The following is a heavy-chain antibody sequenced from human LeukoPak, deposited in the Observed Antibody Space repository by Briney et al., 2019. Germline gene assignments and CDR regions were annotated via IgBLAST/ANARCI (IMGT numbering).Heavy chain of an antibody. CDR3: ARDGYSYGFYYYYGMDV. J-gene: IGHJ6*02. CDR2: IIPILGIA. Sequence: SVKVSCKASGGTFSSNAISWVRQAPGQGLEWMGRIIPILGIANYAQKLQGRVTITADKSTSTAYMELSSLRSEDTAVYYCARDGYSYGFYYYYGMDVWGQGTTVTVSS. V-gene: IGHV1-69*04. CDR1: GGTFSSNA. D-gene: IGHD5-18*01.